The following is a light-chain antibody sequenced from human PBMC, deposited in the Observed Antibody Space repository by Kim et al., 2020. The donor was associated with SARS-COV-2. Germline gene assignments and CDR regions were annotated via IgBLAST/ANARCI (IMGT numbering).Light chain of an antibody. V-gene: IGKV1-8*01. Sequence: AIRITQSPSSLSASTGDRVTITCRASQGISSYLAWYQQKPGKAHKLLIYAASTLQSGVPSRFSGSGSGTDFTLTISCLQSEDFATYYCQQYYSYPLTFGQGTKVDI. CDR2: AAS. CDR3: QQYYSYPLT. CDR1: QGISSY. J-gene: IGKJ1*01.